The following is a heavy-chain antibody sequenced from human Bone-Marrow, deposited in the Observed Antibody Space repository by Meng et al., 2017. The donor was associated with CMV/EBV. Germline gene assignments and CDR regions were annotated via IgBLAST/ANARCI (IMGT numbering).Heavy chain of an antibody. J-gene: IGHJ5*02. CDR2: ISAYNGNT. Sequence: ASVKVSCKASGYTFTSYGISWVRQAPGQGLEWMGWISAYNGNTNYAQKLQGRVTMTTDTSTSTAYMELRSLRSDDTAVYYCARGGRDNVLKAAVVPLFDPWGQGTLVTVSS. V-gene: IGHV1-18*01. D-gene: IGHD2-8*01. CDR3: ARGGRDNVLKAAVVPLFDP. CDR1: GYTFTSYG.